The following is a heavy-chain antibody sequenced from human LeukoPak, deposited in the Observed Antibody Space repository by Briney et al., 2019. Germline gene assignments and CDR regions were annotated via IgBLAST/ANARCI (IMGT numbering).Heavy chain of an antibody. CDR3: ARDEDYGISVNVDY. J-gene: IGHJ4*02. D-gene: IGHD4-17*01. CDR1: GYSFVLYG. Sequence: ASVKVSCKASGYSFVLYGISWVRQAPGQGPEWMGWISTYNGNTKYAQKFQGRVTMTTDTSTSTAYMELRSLRSDDTAVYYCARDEDYGISVNVDYRGQGTLVTVSS. V-gene: IGHV1-18*01. CDR2: ISTYNGNT.